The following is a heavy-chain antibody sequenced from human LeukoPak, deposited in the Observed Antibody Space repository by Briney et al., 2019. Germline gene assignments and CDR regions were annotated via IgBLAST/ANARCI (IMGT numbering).Heavy chain of an antibody. CDR3: ARDSSGWYGGGYFDL. CDR1: GGSISSYY. CDR2: IYYSGST. V-gene: IGHV4-59*01. Sequence: SETLSLTCTVSGGSISSYYWSWIRQPPGKGLEWIGYIYYSGSTNYNPSLMSRVTISVDTSKNQFSLKLSSVTAADTAVYYCARDSSGWYGGGYFDLWGRGTLVTVSS. J-gene: IGHJ2*01. D-gene: IGHD6-19*01.